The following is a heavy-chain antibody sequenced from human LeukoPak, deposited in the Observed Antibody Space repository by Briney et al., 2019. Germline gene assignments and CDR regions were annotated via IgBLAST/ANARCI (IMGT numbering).Heavy chain of an antibody. J-gene: IGHJ4*02. CDR1: GFTFSSYW. CDR2: INQDGREK. CDR3: AKGRDYGDY. V-gene: IGHV3-7*01. Sequence: GGSLRLSCAVSGFTFSSYWMTWVRQVPGKGLQRVANINQDGREKYYMDSMKGRLNISRDNTENSVLLQLTSLRPEDTGIYFCAKGRDYGDYWGQGTLVAVSS.